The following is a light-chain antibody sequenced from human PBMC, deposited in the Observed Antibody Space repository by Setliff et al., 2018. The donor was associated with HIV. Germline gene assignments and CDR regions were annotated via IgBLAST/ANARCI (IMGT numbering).Light chain of an antibody. Sequence: QSVLTQPASVSGSPGQSSTISCTGTRSDIGTYDLVSWYRQYPGKAPKLIIYEVDRRPAGASDRLSGSKSGNTASLTISGLRAEDEATYYCCSYTSSTTYVFGTGTKVTV. CDR2: EVD. V-gene: IGLV2-23*02. CDR1: RSDIGTYDL. J-gene: IGLJ1*01. CDR3: CSYTSSTTYV.